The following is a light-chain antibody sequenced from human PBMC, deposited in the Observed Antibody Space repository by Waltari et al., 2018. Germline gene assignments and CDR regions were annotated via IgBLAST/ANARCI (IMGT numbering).Light chain of an antibody. V-gene: IGKV4-1*01. Sequence: DIVMTQSPDSLAVSLGERVTINCRSSQNLLYNSDNKNYLAWFQQKPGQPLKLLIYWASTRESGVPDRFSGSGSGTEFTLTISSLQPEDFATYFCQQFDTFPLTFGQGTRLEIK. J-gene: IGKJ5*01. CDR2: WAS. CDR3: QQFDTFPLT. CDR1: QNLLYNSDNKNY.